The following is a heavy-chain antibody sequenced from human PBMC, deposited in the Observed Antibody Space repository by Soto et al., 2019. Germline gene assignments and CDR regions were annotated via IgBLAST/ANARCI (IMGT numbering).Heavy chain of an antibody. V-gene: IGHV4-4*07. CDR3: ARGMTPPGAPAWYYFDS. CDR1: GASITGSFF. CDR2: FTLSGTT. J-gene: IGHJ4*02. D-gene: IGHD2-8*02. Sequence: QVQLQESGPGLMKPSETLSLTCTVSGASITGSFFWSWIRQPAGKGLEWIGRFTLSGTTNYNPSLGSRVTMSADVSKNQFSLRLTSVTAAYTALYYCARGMTPPGAPAWYYFDSWGQGTLVTVSS.